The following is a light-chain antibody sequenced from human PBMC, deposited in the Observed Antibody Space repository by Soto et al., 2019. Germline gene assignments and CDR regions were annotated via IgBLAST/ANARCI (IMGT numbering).Light chain of an antibody. CDR2: SAS. CDR1: QNVISN. J-gene: IGKJ1*01. CDR3: QQYYEWPRGT. V-gene: IGKV3-15*01. Sequence: VMPKAPGTLSVIHGERDTLSCRVSQNVISNLAWYQQRPGQAPRLLIYSASTRATGIPARFSGSGSGTEFTLTISSLQSGDAAVYYCQQYYEWPRGTFGQGTKVDIK.